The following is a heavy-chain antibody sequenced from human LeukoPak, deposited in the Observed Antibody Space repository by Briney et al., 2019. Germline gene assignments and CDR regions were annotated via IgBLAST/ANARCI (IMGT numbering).Heavy chain of an antibody. D-gene: IGHD7-27*01. V-gene: IGHV3-21*06. CDR1: GFTFSSYT. J-gene: IGHJ3*02. CDR3: ARHATNWGLYAFDI. Sequence: GGSLRLSCAASGFTFSSYTMNWVRQAPGKGLEWVSCISSTSSYIYYADSVKGRFTISRDNAKNSVYLEMNNLRIEDTAVYYCARHATNWGLYAFDIWGQGTMVTVSS. CDR2: ISSTSSYI.